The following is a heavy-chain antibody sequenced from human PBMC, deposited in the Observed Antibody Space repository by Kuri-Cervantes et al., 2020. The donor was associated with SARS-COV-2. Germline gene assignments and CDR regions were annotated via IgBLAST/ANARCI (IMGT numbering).Heavy chain of an antibody. CDR2: IYTSGST. V-gene: IGHV4-61*09. Sequence: SETLSLTCTVSGGSISSGSYYWSWIRQPAGKGLEWIGHIYTSGSTNYNPSLKSRVTISVDTSKNQFSLKLSSVTAADTAVYYCARVGVWFRELSPNYFDYWGQGTLVTVSS. CDR1: GGSISSGSYY. CDR3: ARVGVWFRELSPNYFDY. D-gene: IGHD3-10*01. J-gene: IGHJ4*02.